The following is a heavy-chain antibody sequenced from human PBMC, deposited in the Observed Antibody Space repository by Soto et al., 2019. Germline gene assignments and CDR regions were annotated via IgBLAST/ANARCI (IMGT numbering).Heavy chain of an antibody. CDR2: ISGSGGST. J-gene: IGHJ4*02. CDR1: GFTFSSYA. CDR3: AKDRDYLDYYDSSGYYPIDY. D-gene: IGHD3-22*01. V-gene: IGHV3-23*01. Sequence: LRLSCAASGFTFSSYAMSWVRQAPGKGLEWVSAISGSGGSTYYADSVKGRFTISRDNSKNTLYLQMNSLRAEDTAVYYCAKDRDYLDYYDSSGYYPIDYWGQGTLVTVSS.